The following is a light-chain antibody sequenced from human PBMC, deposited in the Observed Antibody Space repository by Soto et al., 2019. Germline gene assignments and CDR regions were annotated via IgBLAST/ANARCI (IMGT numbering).Light chain of an antibody. CDR1: GSNVGNHY. CDR2: DDN. Sequence: QSVLTQPPSVSAAPGQTVTISCAGSGSNVGNHYVSWYQQLPGTAPKLLIYDDNKRPSGIPDRSSGSKSATSATLGITGLQTGDEADYYCGAWDDGLSAYVFGPGTKVTVL. V-gene: IGLV1-51*01. CDR3: GAWDDGLSAYV. J-gene: IGLJ1*01.